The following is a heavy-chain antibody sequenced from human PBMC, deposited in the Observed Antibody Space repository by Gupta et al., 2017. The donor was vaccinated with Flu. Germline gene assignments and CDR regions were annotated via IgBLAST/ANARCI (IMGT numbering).Heavy chain of an antibody. CDR3: ARELVTREGYYFDY. D-gene: IGHD4-23*01. CDR1: GGSISSGSYY. CDR2: IYTSGST. V-gene: IGHV4-61*02. Sequence: QVQLQESGPGLVKPSQTLSLTCTVSGGSISSGSYYWSWIRQPAGKGLEWIGRIYTSGSTNYNPSLKSRVTISVDTSKNQFSLKLSSVTAADTAVYYWARELVTREGYYFDYWGQGTLVTVSS. J-gene: IGHJ4*02.